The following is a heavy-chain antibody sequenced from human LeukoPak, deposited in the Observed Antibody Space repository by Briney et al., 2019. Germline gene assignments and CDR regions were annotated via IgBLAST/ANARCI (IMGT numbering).Heavy chain of an antibody. V-gene: IGHV3-53*01. J-gene: IGHJ5*02. CDR2: IYSGGST. Sequence: GGSLRLSCIASGFTVSSNYMSWVRQAPGKGLEWVSVIYSGGSTYYAGSVKGRFTISRDNSKNTLYLQMNSLRAEDTAVYYCARDFELYSSAYYYVAWGQGTLVTVSP. CDR1: GFTVSSNY. CDR3: ARDFELYSSAYYYVA. D-gene: IGHD3-22*01.